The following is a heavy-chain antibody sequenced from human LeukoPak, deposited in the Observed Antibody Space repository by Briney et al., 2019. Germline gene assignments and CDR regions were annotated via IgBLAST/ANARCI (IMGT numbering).Heavy chain of an antibody. D-gene: IGHD3-9*01. J-gene: IGHJ4*02. V-gene: IGHV3-23*01. CDR2: LSVITATP. CDR3: AKVYYDILTGYSRHFDY. CDR1: GFIFSNYA. Sequence: GGSLRLSCAASGFIFSNYAMSWVRQAPGKGVEWVSTLSVITATPYYADSMRGRFTISRDNSKNTLYLQMNSLRAEDTAIYYCAKVYYDILTGYSRHFDYWGQGILVTVSS.